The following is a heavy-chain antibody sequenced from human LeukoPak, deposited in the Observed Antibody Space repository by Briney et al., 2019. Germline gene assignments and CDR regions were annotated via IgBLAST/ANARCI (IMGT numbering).Heavy chain of an antibody. Sequence: SETLSLTCTVSGGSISSSSYYWGWIRQPPGKGLEWIGSIYYSGSTYYNPSLKSRVTISVDTSKNQFSLKLSSVTAADTAVYYCAREWRARNEGHDAFDIWGQGTMVTVSS. J-gene: IGHJ3*02. V-gene: IGHV4-39*07. CDR3: AREWRARNEGHDAFDI. D-gene: IGHD1-14*01. CDR1: GGSISSSSYY. CDR2: IYYSGST.